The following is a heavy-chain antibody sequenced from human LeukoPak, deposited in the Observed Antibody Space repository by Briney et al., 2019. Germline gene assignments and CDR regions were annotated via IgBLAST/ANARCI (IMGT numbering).Heavy chain of an antibody. CDR2: INPNSGGT. V-gene: IGHV1-2*04. J-gene: IGHJ4*02. CDR3: ARGTRSVVVVPAASLDY. Sequence: ASVKVSCKASGYTFTGYYMHWVRQAPGQGLEWMGWINPNSGGTNYAQTFQGWVTMTRDTSISTAYVELSRLRSDDTAVYYCARGTRSVVVVPAASLDYWGQGTLVTVSS. D-gene: IGHD2-2*01. CDR1: GYTFTGYY.